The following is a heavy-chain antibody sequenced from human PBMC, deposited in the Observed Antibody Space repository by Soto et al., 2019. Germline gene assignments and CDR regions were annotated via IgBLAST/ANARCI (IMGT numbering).Heavy chain of an antibody. J-gene: IGHJ3*02. V-gene: IGHV1-18*01. CDR3: ARVFYYDSSAEDAFDI. Sequence: ASVKVSCKASGYTFTSCGISWVRQAPGQGLEWMGWISAYNGNTNYAQKLQGRVTMTTDTSTSTAYMELRSLRSDDTAVYYCARVFYYDSSAEDAFDIWGQGTMVTVSS. CDR2: ISAYNGNT. D-gene: IGHD3-22*01. CDR1: GYTFTSCG.